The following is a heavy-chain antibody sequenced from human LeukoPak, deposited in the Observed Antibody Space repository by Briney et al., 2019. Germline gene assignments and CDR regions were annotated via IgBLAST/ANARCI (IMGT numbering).Heavy chain of an antibody. CDR3: ARDASIFGVVITAMEAFDI. D-gene: IGHD3-3*01. CDR1: GYTFTSYG. Sequence: ASVKVSCKASGYTFTSYGISWVRQAPGQGLEWMGWISAYNGNTNYAQKLQGRVTMTTDTSTSTAYMELRSLRSDDTAVYYCARDASIFGVVITAMEAFDIWGQGTMVTVSS. J-gene: IGHJ3*02. CDR2: ISAYNGNT. V-gene: IGHV1-18*01.